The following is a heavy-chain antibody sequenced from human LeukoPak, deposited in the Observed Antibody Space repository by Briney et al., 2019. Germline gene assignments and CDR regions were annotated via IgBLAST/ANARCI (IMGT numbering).Heavy chain of an antibody. CDR3: ARGEMITFGGVIVISTFDI. Sequence: GASVKVSCKTSGYTFTGYYIQWVRQAPGQGLEWMGYINPTSGGTNYVQEFQGRVTMTRDTSISTAYMELSRLTSDDTAVYYCARGEMITFGGVIVISTFDIWGQGTMVTVS. V-gene: IGHV1-2*02. J-gene: IGHJ3*02. CDR2: INPTSGGT. CDR1: GYTFTGYY. D-gene: IGHD3-16*02.